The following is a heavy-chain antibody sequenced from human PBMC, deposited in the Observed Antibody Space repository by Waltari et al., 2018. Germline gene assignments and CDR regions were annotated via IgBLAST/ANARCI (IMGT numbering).Heavy chain of an antibody. V-gene: IGHV3-23*03. CDR2: IYSGGST. Sequence: EVQLLESGGGLVQPGGSLRLSCAASGFTFSSYAMSWVRQAPGKGLEWVSVIYSGGSTYYADSVKGRFTISKDNSKNTLYLQMNSLRAEDTAVYYCAKDGELLWFGDLHSSKSIDYWGQGTLVTVSS. CDR3: AKDGELLWFGDLHSSKSIDY. CDR1: GFTFSSYA. J-gene: IGHJ4*02. D-gene: IGHD3-10*01.